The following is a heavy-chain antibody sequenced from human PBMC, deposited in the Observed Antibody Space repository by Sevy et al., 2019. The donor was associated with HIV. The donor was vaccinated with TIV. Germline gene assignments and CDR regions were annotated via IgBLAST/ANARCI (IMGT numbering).Heavy chain of an antibody. J-gene: IGHJ3*02. Sequence: SGPTLVNPTQTLTLTCTFSGFSLSTSGVGVGWIRQPPGKVLEWLALIYWNDDKRYSPSLKSRLTITKDTSKNQVVLTMTNMDPVDTATYYCAHDYDSSGSMILDAFDIWGQGTMVTVSS. D-gene: IGHD3-22*01. CDR2: IYWNDDK. CDR1: GFSLSTSGVG. V-gene: IGHV2-5*01. CDR3: AHDYDSSGSMILDAFDI.